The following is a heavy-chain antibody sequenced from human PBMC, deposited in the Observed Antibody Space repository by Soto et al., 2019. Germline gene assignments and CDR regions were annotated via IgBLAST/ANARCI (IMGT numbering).Heavy chain of an antibody. V-gene: IGHV3-30-3*01. J-gene: IGHJ4*02. CDR3: ARDGRQWLVDSYFDY. D-gene: IGHD6-19*01. CDR2: ISYDGSNK. CDR1: GFTFSSYA. Sequence: PGGSLRLSCAASGFTFSSYAMHWVRQAPGKGLEWVAVISYDGSNKYYADSVKGRFTISRDNSKNTLYLQMNSLRAEDTAVYYCARDGRQWLVDSYFDYWGQGTLVTVSS.